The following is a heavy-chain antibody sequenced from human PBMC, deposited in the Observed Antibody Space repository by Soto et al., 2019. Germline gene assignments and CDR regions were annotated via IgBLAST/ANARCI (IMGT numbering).Heavy chain of an antibody. D-gene: IGHD3-16*02. J-gene: IGHJ4*01. Sequence: GGSLRLSCAASGFTFSSHLIHFVRQSPFQWLEWVSGISGIGGGGSTFYTDPVKGRFTISRDNSKNTLYLQMSSLRVEDTAIYYCAQTWGSYREVFDYWGHGTLVTVSS. CDR1: GFTFSSHL. CDR2: ISGIGGGGST. V-gene: IGHV3-23*01. CDR3: AQTWGSYREVFDY.